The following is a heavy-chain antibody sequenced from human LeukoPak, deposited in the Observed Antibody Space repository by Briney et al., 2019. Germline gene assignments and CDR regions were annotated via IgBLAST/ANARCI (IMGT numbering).Heavy chain of an antibody. V-gene: IGHV3-23*01. Sequence: GGSLRLSCAASGFSFSTYSMSWVRQAPGKGLEWVSSISGTGIDTYYADSVKGRFTVSRDNSQNTLYLHMNGLRDEDTALYYCAKEGQTVAGNGYFDYWGQGTLVTVSS. CDR1: GFSFSTYS. D-gene: IGHD6-19*01. CDR3: AKEGQTVAGNGYFDY. CDR2: ISGTGIDT. J-gene: IGHJ4*01.